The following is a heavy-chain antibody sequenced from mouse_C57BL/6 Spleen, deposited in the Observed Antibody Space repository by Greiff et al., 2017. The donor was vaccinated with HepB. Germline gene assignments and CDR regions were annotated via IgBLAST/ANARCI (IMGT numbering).Heavy chain of an antibody. CDR2: IYPGSGST. Sequence: VQLQQPGAELVKPGASVKMSCKASGYTFTSYWITWVKQRPGQGLEWIGDIYPGSGSTNYNEKFKSKATLTVDTSSSTAYMQLSSLTSEDSAVYYCARSNYVRRVAWFAYWGQGTLVTVSA. J-gene: IGHJ3*01. CDR3: ARSNYVRRVAWFAY. CDR1: GYTFTSYW. D-gene: IGHD1-1*02. V-gene: IGHV1-55*01.